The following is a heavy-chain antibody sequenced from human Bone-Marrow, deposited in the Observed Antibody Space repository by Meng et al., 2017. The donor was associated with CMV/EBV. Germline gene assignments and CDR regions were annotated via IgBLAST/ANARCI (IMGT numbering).Heavy chain of an antibody. D-gene: IGHD3-3*01. CDR2: INHSGST. CDR1: GGSISSDY. CDR3: ARTAYSRFLEWLGSGETNWFDP. J-gene: IGHJ5*02. V-gene: IGHV4-34*01. Sequence: GSLRRSCTVSGGSISSDYWSWIRQPPGKGLEWIGEINHSGSTNYNPSLKSRVTISVDTSKNQFSLKLSSVTAADTAVYYCARTAYSRFLEWLGSGETNWFDPWGQGTLVTVYS.